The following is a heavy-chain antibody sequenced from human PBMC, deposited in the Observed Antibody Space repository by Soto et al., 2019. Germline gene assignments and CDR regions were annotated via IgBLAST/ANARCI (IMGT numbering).Heavy chain of an antibody. CDR1: GGTFSSYT. Sequence: SVKVSCKASGGTFSSYTISWVRQAPGQGLEWMGRIIPILGIANYAQKFQGRVTITADKSTSTAYMELSSLRSEDTAVYYCARSWTPNDAFDIWGQGTMVTVSS. CDR3: ARSWTPNDAFDI. D-gene: IGHD1-1*01. CDR2: IIPILGIA. J-gene: IGHJ3*02. V-gene: IGHV1-69*02.